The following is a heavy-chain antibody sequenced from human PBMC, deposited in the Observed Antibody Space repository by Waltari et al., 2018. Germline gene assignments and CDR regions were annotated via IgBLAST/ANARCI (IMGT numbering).Heavy chain of an antibody. CDR2: INHSGST. J-gene: IGHJ6*03. V-gene: IGHV4-34*01. CDR3: ASPAFYGDYSYYYYMDV. CDR1: GGSFSGYY. D-gene: IGHD4-17*01. Sequence: QVQLQQWGAGLLKPSETLSLTCAVYGGSFSGYYWSWIRQPPGKGLEWIGEINHSGSTNYNPSLKSRVTISVDTSKNQFSLKLSSVTAADTAVYYCASPAFYGDYSYYYYMDVWGKGTTVTVSS.